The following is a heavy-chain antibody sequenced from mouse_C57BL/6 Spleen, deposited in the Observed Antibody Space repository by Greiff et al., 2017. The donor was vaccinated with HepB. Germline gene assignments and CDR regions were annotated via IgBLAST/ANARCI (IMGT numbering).Heavy chain of an antibody. J-gene: IGHJ4*01. CDR3: ARYHYYGSSLYAMDY. CDR1: GYAFSSSW. V-gene: IGHV1-82*01. CDR2: IYPGDGDT. D-gene: IGHD1-1*01. Sequence: VQLVESGPELVKPGASVKISCKASGYAFSSSWMNWVKQRPGKGLEWIGRIYPGDGDTNYNGKFKGKATLTADNSSSTAYMQLSSLTSEDSAVYFCARYHYYGSSLYAMDYWGQGTSVTVSS.